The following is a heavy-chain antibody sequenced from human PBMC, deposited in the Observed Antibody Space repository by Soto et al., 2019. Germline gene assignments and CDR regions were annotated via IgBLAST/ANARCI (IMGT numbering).Heavy chain of an antibody. J-gene: IGHJ6*02. D-gene: IGHD3-10*01. Sequence: PSETLSLTCTVSGGSISSGGYYWSWIRQHPGKGLDWIGYIYYSGSTYYNPSLKSRVTISVDKSKNQFSLKLSSVTAADTAVYYCARGKIEAVLLWFGAHSYGMDVWGQGTTVTVSS. V-gene: IGHV4-31*03. CDR1: GGSISSGGYY. CDR3: ARGKIEAVLLWFGAHSYGMDV. CDR2: IYYSGST.